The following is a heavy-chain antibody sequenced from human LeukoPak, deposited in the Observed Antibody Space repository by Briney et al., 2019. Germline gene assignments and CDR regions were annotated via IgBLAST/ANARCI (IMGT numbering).Heavy chain of an antibody. CDR3: ARMTVQLERPADAFDI. D-gene: IGHD1-1*01. J-gene: IGHJ3*02. Sequence: SGPTLGNPTQTLTLTCTFSGFSLSTSGICVIWIRQPPGKALECLALIDWDDDKYYSTSLKTRLTISKDTSKNQVVLTMTNMDPVDTATYYCARMTVQLERPADAFDIWGQGTMVTVSS. V-gene: IGHV2-70*01. CDR2: IDWDDDK. CDR1: GFSLSTSGIC.